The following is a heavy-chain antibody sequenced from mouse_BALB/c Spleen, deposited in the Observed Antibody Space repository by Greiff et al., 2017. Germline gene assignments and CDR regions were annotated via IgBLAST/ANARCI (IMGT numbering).Heavy chain of an antibody. CDR3: ARGGTGPFAY. Sequence: VQLKESGPGLVNPSQSLSLTCTVTGYSITSDYAWNWIRQFPGNKLEWMGYISYSGSTSYNPSLKSRISITRDTSKNQFFLQLNSVTTEDTATYYCARGGTGPFAYWGQGTLVTVSA. CDR1: GYSITSDYA. D-gene: IGHD3-1*01. J-gene: IGHJ3*01. V-gene: IGHV3-2*02. CDR2: ISYSGST.